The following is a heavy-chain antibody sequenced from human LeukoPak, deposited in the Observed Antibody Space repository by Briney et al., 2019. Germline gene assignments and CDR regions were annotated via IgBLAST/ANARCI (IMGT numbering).Heavy chain of an antibody. CDR3: ARDLRL. J-gene: IGHJ6*02. V-gene: IGHV3-21*06. Sequence: GGSLRLSCAASGFTFSNYNMNWVRQAPGKGLEWVSSISSGGNYIYYADSVKGRFTISRDNAKNSLYLQMNSLRADDAAVYYCARDLRLWGQGTTVTVSS. CDR1: GFTFSNYN. CDR2: ISSGGNYI.